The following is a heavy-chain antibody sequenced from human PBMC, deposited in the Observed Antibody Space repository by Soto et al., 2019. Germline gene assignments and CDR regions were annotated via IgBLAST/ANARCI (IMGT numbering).Heavy chain of an antibody. D-gene: IGHD2-8*01. V-gene: IGHV4-39*01. CDR3: ARRSHTNWPAY. J-gene: IGHJ4*01. CDR1: GGSISSGDYY. CDR2: IYYDGRT. Sequence: ETLSLTCTVSGGSISSGDYYWSWIRQPPGKGLEWVGSIYYDGRTYYNASLKSRVTISVDTSKNQFSLKVNSVTVADTAVYYCARRSHTNWPAYWGHGTQVTVSS.